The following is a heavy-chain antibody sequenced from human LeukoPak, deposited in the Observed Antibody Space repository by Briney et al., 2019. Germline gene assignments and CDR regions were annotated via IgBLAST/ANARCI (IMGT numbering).Heavy chain of an antibody. CDR3: ARRYCSSTSCYFHFDY. CDR1: GGSISSSNYY. D-gene: IGHD2-2*01. V-gene: IGHV4-61*05. Sequence: SETLSLTCTVSGGSISSSNYYWGWIRQPPGMGLEWIGYIYYSGSTNYNPSLKSRVTISVDTSKNQFSLKLSSVTAADTAVYYCARRYCSSTSCYFHFDYWGQGTLVTVSS. CDR2: IYYSGST. J-gene: IGHJ4*02.